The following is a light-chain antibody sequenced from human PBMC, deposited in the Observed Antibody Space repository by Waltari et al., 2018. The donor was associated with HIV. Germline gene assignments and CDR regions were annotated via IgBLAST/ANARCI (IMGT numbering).Light chain of an antibody. V-gene: IGLV1-51*01. CDR1: SPNIGHND. Sequence: QSVLTQSPSVSAAPGQRVTISCSGSSPNIGHNDISRYRQLPGRAPKALFYDTHKRPAAFPDLFTGSKSSTSATLHITGLRTGDEADYTCATWHTSLRAHVVFGGGTKVTVL. CDR3: ATWHTSLRAHVV. CDR2: DTH. J-gene: IGLJ2*01.